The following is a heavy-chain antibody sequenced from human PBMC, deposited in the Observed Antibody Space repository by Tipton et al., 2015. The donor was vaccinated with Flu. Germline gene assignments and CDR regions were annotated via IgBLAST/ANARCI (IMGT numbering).Heavy chain of an antibody. V-gene: IGHV3-7*01. J-gene: IGHJ4*02. CDR1: GLIFTDYW. CDR3: TRRLVED. Sequence: SLRLSCAASGLIFTDYWMAWVRQAPGKGLEWVANINYDGSTIYYLDSVKGRFTISRDNAKNSVYLQMNNLRAEDTAVYYCTRRLVEDWGQGTLVSVSS. CDR2: INYDGSTI.